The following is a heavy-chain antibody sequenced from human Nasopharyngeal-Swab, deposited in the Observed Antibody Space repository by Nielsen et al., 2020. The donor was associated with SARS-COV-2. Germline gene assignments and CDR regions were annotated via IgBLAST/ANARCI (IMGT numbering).Heavy chain of an antibody. Sequence: SQTLSLTCTVSGGSINRGGYYWSWIRQHPGKGLEWIGYIYYSGSTFYNPSLESRVAMSVDTSKNQFSLNLSSVTAADAAVYYCASTAAAFDNWGQGTLVTVSS. CDR2: IYYSGST. J-gene: IGHJ4*02. D-gene: IGHD6-25*01. V-gene: IGHV4-31*03. CDR1: GGSINRGGYY. CDR3: ASTAAAFDN.